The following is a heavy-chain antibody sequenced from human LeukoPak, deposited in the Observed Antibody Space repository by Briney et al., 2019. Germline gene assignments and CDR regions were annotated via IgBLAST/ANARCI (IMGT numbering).Heavy chain of an antibody. V-gene: IGHV3-23*01. CDR2: INRPPDST. J-gene: IGHJ4*02. CDR3: AKVHGVPY. CDR1: GFTFSNYW. D-gene: IGHD1-1*01. Sequence: GGSLRLSCAASGFTFSNYWMNWVRQAPGKGLEWVSGINRPPDSTFAADSVKGRFTISRDNSKNTLYLQMNSLRVEDTALYYCAKVHGVPYWGQGTLVTVSS.